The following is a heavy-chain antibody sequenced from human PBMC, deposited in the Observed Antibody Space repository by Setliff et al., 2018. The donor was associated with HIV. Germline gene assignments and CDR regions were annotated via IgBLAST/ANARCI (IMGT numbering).Heavy chain of an antibody. D-gene: IGHD3-22*01. CDR3: ARDVLDLVKSVYGF. CDR1: GFSISSRYY. CDR2: IYHTGSS. J-gene: IGHJ4*02. Sequence: SETLSLTCDVSGFSISSRYYWGWIRQSPGKGLEWIGNIYHTGSSYSSPSLNDRATISLDTSKNQFSLKLNSVTAADTAVYYCARDVLDLVKSVYGFWGQRIPVTVSS. V-gene: IGHV4-38-2*02.